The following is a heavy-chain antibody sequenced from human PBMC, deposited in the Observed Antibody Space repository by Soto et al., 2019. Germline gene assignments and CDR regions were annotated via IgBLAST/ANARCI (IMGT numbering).Heavy chain of an antibody. CDR2: ISAYNGNT. CDR1: GYTFTSYG. CDR3: ARSLDHDSSGWDVQAFDC. J-gene: IGHJ4*02. Sequence: ASVKVSCKASGYTFTSYGISWVRQAPGQGLEWMGWISAYNGNTNYAQKLQRRVTMTTDTSTSTANMELRSLRSDDTAVYYCARSLDHDSSGWDVQAFDCWGQGTMVTVSS. V-gene: IGHV1-18*01. D-gene: IGHD3-22*01.